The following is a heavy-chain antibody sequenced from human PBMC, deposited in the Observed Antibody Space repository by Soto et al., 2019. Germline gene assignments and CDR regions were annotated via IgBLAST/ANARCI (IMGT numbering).Heavy chain of an antibody. CDR2: IYPADSDT. CDR1: GYSFTSYC. J-gene: IGHJ3*02. V-gene: IGHV5-51*01. D-gene: IGHD3-22*01. Sequence: GESLKISCKGSGYSFTSYCIGWVRQMPGKGLEWMGVIYPADSDTRYSPSFQGQVTISADKSISTAYLQWSSLKASDTAMYYCARRYYYDSSVYDAFDIWGQGTMVTVSS. CDR3: ARRYYYDSSVYDAFDI.